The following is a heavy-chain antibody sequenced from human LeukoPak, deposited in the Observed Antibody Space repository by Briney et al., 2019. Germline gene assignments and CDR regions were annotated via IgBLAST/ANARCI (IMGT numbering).Heavy chain of an antibody. J-gene: IGHJ5*01. CDR2: IFTYDIAT. CDR1: GFTFSNFN. Sequence: GGSLRLSCAASGFTFSNFNMSWVRQAPGKGLQWVSAIFTYDIATFYADSVKGRFIISRDNAKNSVFLQMNSLRVEDTAVYYCAKGLGGHAPEPDSWGQGTLVTVSS. CDR3: AKGLGGHAPEPDS. V-gene: IGHV3-23*05.